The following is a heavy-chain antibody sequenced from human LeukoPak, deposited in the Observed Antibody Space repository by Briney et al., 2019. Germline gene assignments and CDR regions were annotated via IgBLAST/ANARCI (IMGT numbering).Heavy chain of an antibody. D-gene: IGHD3-16*01. CDR1: GYSFTTYW. Sequence: GESLKISCKGSGYSFTTYWIGWVRQMPGKGLEWMAIVYPGDSDTRYNPAFQGQVTVSADKATSTAYLQWSSLKASDTAMYYCARLLTSGINIQDWFDPWGQGTLVTVSS. CDR3: ARLLTSGINIQDWFDP. J-gene: IGHJ5*02. CDR2: VYPGDSDT. V-gene: IGHV5-51*01.